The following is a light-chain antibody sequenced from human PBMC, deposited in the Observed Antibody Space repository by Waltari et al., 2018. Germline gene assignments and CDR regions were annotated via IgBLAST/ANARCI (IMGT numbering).Light chain of an antibody. CDR1: QSVSSSY. CDR3: QQYGSSLLLT. V-gene: IGKV3-20*01. CDR2: GAS. J-gene: IGKJ4*01. Sequence: EIVLTQSPGTLSLSPGERATLPCRASQSVSSSYLAWYQQKPGQAPRLLSYGASSRATGIQDRFSGSGSGTDFTLTISRLEPEDFAVYYCQQYGSSLLLTFGGGTKVEIK.